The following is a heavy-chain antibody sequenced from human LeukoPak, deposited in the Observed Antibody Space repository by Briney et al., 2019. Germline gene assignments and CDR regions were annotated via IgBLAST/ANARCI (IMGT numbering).Heavy chain of an antibody. J-gene: IGHJ5*02. Sequence: KPGGPLLLSCTASGFIFSADNMNWIRRAPGGRLEVGSSISSRSSIIYYAGAVKGRFTISRDDAKNALYLKMNSLRAEDTAVYYCARSTRGKLTTDTWGQGTLVTVSS. CDR2: ISSRSSII. CDR3: ARSTRGKLTTDT. D-gene: IGHD3-3*01. V-gene: IGHV3-21*06. CDR1: GFIFSADN.